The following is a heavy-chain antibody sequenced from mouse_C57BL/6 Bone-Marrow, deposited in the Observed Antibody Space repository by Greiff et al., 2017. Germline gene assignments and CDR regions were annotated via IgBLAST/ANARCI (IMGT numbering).Heavy chain of an antibody. D-gene: IGHD2-4*01. Sequence: ESGPGLVKPSQSLSLTCSVTGYSITSGYYWNWIRQFPGNKLEWMGYISYDGSNNYNPSLKNRISITRDTSKNQFFLKLNSVTTEDTATYYCARGPLYYDYGDAMDDWGQGTSVTVSS. J-gene: IGHJ4*01. CDR2: ISYDGSN. CDR1: GYSITSGYY. CDR3: ARGPLYYDYGDAMDD. V-gene: IGHV3-6*01.